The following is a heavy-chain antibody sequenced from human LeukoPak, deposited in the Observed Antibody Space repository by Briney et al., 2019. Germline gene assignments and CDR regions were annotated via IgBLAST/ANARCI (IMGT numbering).Heavy chain of an antibody. CDR3: AREYGWYFDL. J-gene: IGHJ2*01. Sequence: SETLSLTCAVYGGSFSGYYWSWIRQPPGKGLEWIGEINHSGSTNYNPSLKSRVTISIDSSKNQFSLKLSSVTAADTAVYYCAREYGWYFDLWGRGTLVTVSS. CDR1: GGSFSGYY. D-gene: IGHD2/OR15-2a*01. V-gene: IGHV4-34*01. CDR2: INHSGST.